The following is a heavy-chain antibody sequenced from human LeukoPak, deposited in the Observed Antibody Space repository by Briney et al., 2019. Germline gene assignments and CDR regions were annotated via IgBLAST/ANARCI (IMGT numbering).Heavy chain of an antibody. CDR3: AELGITMIGGV. D-gene: IGHD3-10*02. CDR1: GFPFSSYA. V-gene: IGHV3-23*01. J-gene: IGHJ6*04. Sequence: PGESLRLSCAASGFPFSSYAMSWVRQAPGKGLEWVSTISNSDDSTYYADSVKGRFTISRDNSENTLFLRMNSLRAEDTAVYYCAELGITMIGGVWGKGTTVTISS. CDR2: ISNSDDST.